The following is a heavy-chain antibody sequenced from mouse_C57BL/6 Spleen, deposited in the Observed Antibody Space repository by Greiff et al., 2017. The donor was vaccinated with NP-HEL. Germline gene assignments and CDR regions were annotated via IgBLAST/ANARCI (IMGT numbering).Heavy chain of an antibody. J-gene: IGHJ1*03. CDR1: GYTFTSYW. CDR2: IDPSDSYT. D-gene: IGHD1-1*01. V-gene: IGHV1-69*01. CDR3: AREGNGSDWDFDV. Sequence: QVQLQQPGAELVMPGASVKLSCKASGYTFTSYWMHWVKQRPGQGLEWIGEIDPSDSYTNYNQQFKGKSTLTVDKSSSTAYMQRSSLTSEDSAVYYCAREGNGSDWDFDVWGTGTTVTVSS.